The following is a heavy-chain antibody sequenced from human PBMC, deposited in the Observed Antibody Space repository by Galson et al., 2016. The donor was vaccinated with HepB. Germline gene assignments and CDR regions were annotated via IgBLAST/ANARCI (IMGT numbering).Heavy chain of an antibody. D-gene: IGHD6-13*01. CDR1: GLTFDDYA. Sequence: SLRLSCAAAGLTFDDYAKHWFRQAPGKGLEWVSGTSWNSGSIGYADSVKGRFTISRDNDKNSLHLQMNILRAEDTALYYCARGRGSNWRDAFDIWGQGTMVTVSS. CDR2: TSWNSGSI. J-gene: IGHJ3*02. CDR3: ARGRGSNWRDAFDI. V-gene: IGHV3-9*01.